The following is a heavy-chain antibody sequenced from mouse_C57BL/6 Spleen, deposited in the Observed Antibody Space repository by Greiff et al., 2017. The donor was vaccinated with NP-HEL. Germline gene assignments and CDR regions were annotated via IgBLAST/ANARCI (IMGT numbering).Heavy chain of an antibody. Sequence: VQLKQSGAELVRPGASVKLSCTASGFNIKDDYMHWVKQRPEQGLEWIGWIDPENGDTEYASKVQGKATITADTSSTTAYLQLSSLTSEDTAVYYCTKGGTVVANYFDYWGQGTTLTVSS. D-gene: IGHD1-1*01. CDR3: TKGGTVVANYFDY. J-gene: IGHJ2*01. CDR2: IDPENGDT. CDR1: GFNIKDDY. V-gene: IGHV14-4*01.